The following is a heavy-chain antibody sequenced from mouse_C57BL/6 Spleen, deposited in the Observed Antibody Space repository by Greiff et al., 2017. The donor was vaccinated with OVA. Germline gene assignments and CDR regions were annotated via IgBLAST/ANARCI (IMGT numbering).Heavy chain of an antibody. J-gene: IGHJ4*01. CDR2: IYPGDGDT. CDR1: GYAFSSYW. D-gene: IGHD4-1*01. CDR3: ARGITGACYCAMDY. Sequence: VQLQQSGAELVKPGASVKISCKASGYAFSSYWMNWVKQRPGKGLEWIGQIYPGDGDTNYNGKFKGKATLTADKSSSTAYMQLSSLISEDSAVYVCARGITGACYCAMDYWGQGTSVTVSS. V-gene: IGHV1-80*01.